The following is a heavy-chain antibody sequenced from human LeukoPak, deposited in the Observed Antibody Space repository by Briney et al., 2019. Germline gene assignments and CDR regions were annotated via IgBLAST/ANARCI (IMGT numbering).Heavy chain of an antibody. J-gene: IGHJ4*02. CDR3: ARASDGY. CDR1: GYTLTGYY. CDR2: INLSAGTT. Sequence: RASVKVSCKASGYTLTGYYMHWVRQAPGQGLEWMGVINLSAGTTNYAQKFQGRVTMTRDTSISTAYMELSRLRSDDTAVYYCARASDGYWGQGTLVTVSS. V-gene: IGHV1-2*02. D-gene: IGHD5-24*01.